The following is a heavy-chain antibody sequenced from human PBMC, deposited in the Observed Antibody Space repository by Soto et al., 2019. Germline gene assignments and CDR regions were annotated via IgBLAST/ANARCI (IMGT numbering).Heavy chain of an antibody. Sequence: QVQLVQFGAEEKKPGASVKVSCKASGYTFTSYAMHWVRQARGQRLEWMGWINAGNGNTKYSQKFQGRVTITRDTSASTAYMELSSLRSEDTAVYYCARASGWYVSDYWGQGTLVTVSS. CDR3: ARASGWYVSDY. CDR1: GYTFTSYA. V-gene: IGHV1-3*05. J-gene: IGHJ4*02. CDR2: INAGNGNT. D-gene: IGHD6-19*01.